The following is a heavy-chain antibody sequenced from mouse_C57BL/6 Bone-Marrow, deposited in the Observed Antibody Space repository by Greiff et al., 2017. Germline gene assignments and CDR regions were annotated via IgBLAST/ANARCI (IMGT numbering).Heavy chain of an antibody. J-gene: IGHJ2*01. CDR1: GYTFTSYG. CDR2: IYPRSGNT. D-gene: IGHD2-10*02. Sequence: VQLQQSGAELARPGASVKLSCKASGYTFTSYGISWVKQRTGQGLEWIGEIYPRSGNTYYNEKFKGNATLTADKSSSTSYMELRSLTSEDSAVYFCARWYGNYSYYFDYWGQGTTLTVSS. CDR3: ARWYGNYSYYFDY. V-gene: IGHV1-81*01.